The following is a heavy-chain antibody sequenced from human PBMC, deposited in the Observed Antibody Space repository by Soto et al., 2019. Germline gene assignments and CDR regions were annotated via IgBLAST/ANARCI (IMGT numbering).Heavy chain of an antibody. D-gene: IGHD2-15*01. V-gene: IGHV1-69*06. CDR1: GGTFSSYA. J-gene: IGHJ5*02. Sequence: GASVKVSCKASGGTFSSYAISWVRQAPGQGLEWMGGIIPIFGTANYAQKFQGRVTITADKSTSTAYMELSSLRPEDTAVYYCARRFDRIGWFDPWGQGTLVTVSS. CDR3: ARRFDRIGWFDP. CDR2: IIPIFGTA.